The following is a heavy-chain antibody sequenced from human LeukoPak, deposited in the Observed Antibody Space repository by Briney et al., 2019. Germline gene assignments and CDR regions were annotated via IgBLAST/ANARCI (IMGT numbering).Heavy chain of an antibody. CDR1: GFTFSSYA. CDR2: ISGSGGST. CDR3: AKAAMVNYYYYMDV. J-gene: IGHJ6*03. V-gene: IGHV3-23*01. D-gene: IGHD5-18*01. Sequence: QSGGSLRLSCAASGFTFSSYAMSWVRQAPGKGLEWVSAISGSGGSTYYADSVKGRFTISRDNSKNTLYLQMNSLRAEDTAVYYCAKAAMVNYYYYMDVWGKGTTVTVSS.